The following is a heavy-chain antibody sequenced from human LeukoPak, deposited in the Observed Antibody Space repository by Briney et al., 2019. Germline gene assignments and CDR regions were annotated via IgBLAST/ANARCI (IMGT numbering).Heavy chain of an antibody. CDR2: ISGSGGST. V-gene: IGHV3-23*01. J-gene: IGHJ5*02. CDR3: AKDPTLYSGYDTGLPSWYNWFDP. Sequence: GGSLRLSCAASGFTFSSYAMSWVRQAPGRGLEWVSAISGSGGSTYYADSVKGRFTISRDNSKNTLYLQMNSLRAEDTAVYYCAKDPTLYSGYDTGLPSWYNWFDPWGQGTLVTVSS. D-gene: IGHD5-12*01. CDR1: GFTFSSYA.